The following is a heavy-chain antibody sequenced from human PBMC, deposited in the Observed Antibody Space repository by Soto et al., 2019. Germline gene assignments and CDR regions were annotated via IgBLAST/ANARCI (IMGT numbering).Heavy chain of an antibody. Sequence: EVQLLESGGGLVQPGGSLRLSCAASGFTFSSYAMSWVRQAPGKGLEWVSAISGSGGSTYYADSVKGRFTISRDNSKNSRDLQRNSRRAEDTAVYYGAKDPEYQLLWAGAFDIWGQGTMVTVSS. CDR2: ISGSGGST. CDR3: AKDPEYQLLWAGAFDI. J-gene: IGHJ3*02. V-gene: IGHV3-23*01. D-gene: IGHD2-2*01. CDR1: GFTFSSYA.